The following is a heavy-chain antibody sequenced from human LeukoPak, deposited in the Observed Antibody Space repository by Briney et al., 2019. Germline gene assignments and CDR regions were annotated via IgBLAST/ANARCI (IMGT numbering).Heavy chain of an antibody. D-gene: IGHD2-15*01. CDR3: ARTAPLLPDVPSYYYGMDV. CDR2: IYPGDSDT. V-gene: IGHV5-51*01. Sequence: GGSLKISCKGSGYSFTSYWIAWVRQMPGKGLEWMGIIYPGDSDTRYSPSFQGQVTISADKSISTAYLQWSSLKASDTAMYYCARTAPLLPDVPSYYYGMDVWGQGTTVTVSS. J-gene: IGHJ6*02. CDR1: GYSFTSYW.